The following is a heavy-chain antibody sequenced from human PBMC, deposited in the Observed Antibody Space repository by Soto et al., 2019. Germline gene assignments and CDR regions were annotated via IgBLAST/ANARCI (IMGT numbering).Heavy chain of an antibody. CDR2: ITSKGGTT. D-gene: IGHD2-15*01. Sequence: PGESLKLSCVDSRSVARRDSGNPQARAEERGVRKECVITSKGGTTDYANSVKGRFTMSRDNSKNTLYLEMGALRPEDMAVYYCARGGYCSGGSCSSYPRPWYFDLWGRGTLVTVSS. CDR1: RSVARRDS. CDR3: ARGGYCSGGSCSSYPRPWYFDL. J-gene: IGHJ2*01. V-gene: IGHV3-64*01.